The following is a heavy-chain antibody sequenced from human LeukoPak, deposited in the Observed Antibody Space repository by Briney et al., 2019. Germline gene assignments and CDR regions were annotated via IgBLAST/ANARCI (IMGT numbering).Heavy chain of an antibody. CDR3: ARDPGDY. CDR1: GFSFSTWS. D-gene: IGHD3-10*01. V-gene: IGHV3-48*02. Sequence: GGSLRLSCAASGFSFSTWSINWVRQAPGKGLEWVSYISSSSSSPIYYADSVKGRFTISRDNAKNSLYLQMNSLRDDDTAVYYCARDPGDYWGQGTLVTVSS. CDR2: ISSSSSSPI. J-gene: IGHJ4*02.